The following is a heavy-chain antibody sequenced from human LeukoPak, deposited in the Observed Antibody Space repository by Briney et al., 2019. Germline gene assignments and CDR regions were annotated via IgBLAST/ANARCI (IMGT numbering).Heavy chain of an antibody. D-gene: IGHD6-13*01. CDR3: ARHTDIAPLSSLKY. V-gene: IGHV4-59*08. CDR1: GGSISSYY. J-gene: IGHJ4*02. Sequence: PSETLSLTCTVSGGSISSYYWSWIRQPPGKGLEWIGYIYYSGGTNSKPSLKSRVTISVDTSKNQFSLKLSSVTAADTAVYYCARHTDIAPLSSLKYWGQGTLVTVSS. CDR2: IYYSGGT.